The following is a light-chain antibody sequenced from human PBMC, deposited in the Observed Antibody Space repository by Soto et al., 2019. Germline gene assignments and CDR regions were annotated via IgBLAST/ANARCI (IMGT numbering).Light chain of an antibody. V-gene: IGLV2-8*01. J-gene: IGLJ2*01. CDR2: EVN. CDR3: SSYAGSTNLL. Sequence: QSVLTQPPSASGSPGQSVTISCTGTSHDVGGYNYVSWYQQHPGRAPKLIIYEVNKRPSGVPDRFSGSKSGNTASLTVSGLQAEDEADYYCSSYAGSTNLLFGGGTKVTAL. CDR1: SHDVGGYNY.